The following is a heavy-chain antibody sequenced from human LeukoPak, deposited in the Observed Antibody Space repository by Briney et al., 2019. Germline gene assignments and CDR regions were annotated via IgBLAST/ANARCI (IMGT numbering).Heavy chain of an antibody. D-gene: IGHD3-16*01. J-gene: IGHJ6*02. CDR2: IKGDGSTK. Sequence: GGSLRLSCAASGFTFSSYWMTWVRQAPGQGLEWVASIKGDGSTKSYLDSLKSRFTISRDNAKNSQYLQMNSLRGEDTALYYCARWVITPYYGMDVWGQGTTVTVSS. CDR3: ARWVITPYYGMDV. V-gene: IGHV3-7*05. CDR1: GFTFSSYW.